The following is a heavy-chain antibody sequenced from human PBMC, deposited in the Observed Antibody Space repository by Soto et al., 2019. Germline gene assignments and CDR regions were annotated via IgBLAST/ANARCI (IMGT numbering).Heavy chain of an antibody. CDR2: ISSSSSYT. V-gene: IGHV3-11*06. Sequence: GWSLRLSCAASGFTFSDYYMSWIRQAPGKGLEWVSYISSSSSYTNYADSVKGRFTISRDNAKNSLYLQMNSLRAEDTAVYYCAREGQLGRRYFDYWGQGTLVTVSS. CDR1: GFTFSDYY. J-gene: IGHJ4*02. D-gene: IGHD6-13*01. CDR3: AREGQLGRRYFDY.